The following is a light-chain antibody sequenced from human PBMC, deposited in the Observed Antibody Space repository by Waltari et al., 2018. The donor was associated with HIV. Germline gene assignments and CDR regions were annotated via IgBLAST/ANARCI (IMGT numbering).Light chain of an antibody. CDR1: ISNVAISS. CDR3: ATWADILSAWV. Sequence: QSVLTHPPPLSGTPAQRVTISCSGCISNVAISSVYWSQRVPGATPKLLIFANDQRPLGVPDRFSGSKSGSSASLAISGLRSEDEADYYCATWADILSAWVFGGGTRVTVL. J-gene: IGLJ3*02. V-gene: IGLV1-47*01. CDR2: AND.